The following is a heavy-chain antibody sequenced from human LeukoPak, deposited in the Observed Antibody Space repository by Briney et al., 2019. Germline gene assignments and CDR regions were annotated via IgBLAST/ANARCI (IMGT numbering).Heavy chain of an antibody. V-gene: IGHV3-21*01. J-gene: IGHJ4*02. D-gene: IGHD4-11*01. CDR2: ISRDSTYI. CDR3: AREDSDYSNYDF. CDR1: GFSFSYYS. Sequence: GGSLRLSCAASGFSFSYYSMIWVRQAPGKGLEWVSSISRDSTYIYYADSVKGRFTVSRDNAKNSLYLQMNDLRAEDTAVYYCAREDSDYSNYDFWGQGTLVTVSS.